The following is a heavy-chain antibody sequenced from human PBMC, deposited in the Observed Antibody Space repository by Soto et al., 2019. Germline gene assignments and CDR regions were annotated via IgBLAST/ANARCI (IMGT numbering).Heavy chain of an antibody. D-gene: IGHD3-3*01. CDR1: GFTFSSYS. Sequence: GGSLRLSCAASGFTFSSYSMNWVRQAPGKGLEWVSSISSSSYIYYADSVKGRFTISRDNAKNSLYLQMNNLRAEDTAVYYCASAIDFWSGYGMDYWGQGTLVTVSS. CDR2: ISSSSYI. J-gene: IGHJ4*02. V-gene: IGHV3-21*01. CDR3: ASAIDFWSGYGMDY.